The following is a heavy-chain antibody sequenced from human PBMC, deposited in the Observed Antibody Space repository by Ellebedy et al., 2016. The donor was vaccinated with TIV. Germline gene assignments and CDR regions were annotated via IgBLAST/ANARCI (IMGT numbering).Heavy chain of an antibody. Sequence: MPSETLSLTCTVSGGSISSYYWSWIRQPPGKGLEWIGYIYYSGSTNYNPSLKSRVTISVDTSKNQFSLKLSSVTAADTAVYYCARDGSEYGSRNPHDAFDIWGQGTMVTVSS. CDR3: ARDGSEYGSRNPHDAFDI. J-gene: IGHJ3*02. V-gene: IGHV4-59*01. D-gene: IGHD3-10*01. CDR1: GGSISSYY. CDR2: IYYSGST.